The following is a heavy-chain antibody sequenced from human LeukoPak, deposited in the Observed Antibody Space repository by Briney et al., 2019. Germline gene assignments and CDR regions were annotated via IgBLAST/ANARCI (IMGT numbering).Heavy chain of an antibody. D-gene: IGHD3-3*01. J-gene: IGHJ4*02. Sequence: GGSLRLSCAASGFTFSSYAMHWVRQAPGKGLEWVAVISYDGSNKYYADSVKGRFTISRDNSKNTLYLQMNSLRAEDTAVYYCASGEVVGYYSPVFDYWGQGTLVTVSS. V-gene: IGHV3-30-3*01. CDR2: ISYDGSNK. CDR3: ASGEVVGYYSPVFDY. CDR1: GFTFSSYA.